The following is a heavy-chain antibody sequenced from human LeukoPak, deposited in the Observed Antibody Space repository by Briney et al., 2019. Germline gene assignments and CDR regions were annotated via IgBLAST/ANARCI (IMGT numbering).Heavy chain of an antibody. J-gene: IGHJ1*01. CDR2: INPNSGGT. V-gene: IGHV1-2*02. CDR1: GYTFTGYY. CDR3: ARGGRTVTQAEYFQH. Sequence: ASAKVSCKASGYTFTGYYMHWVRQAPGQGLEWMGWINPNSGGTNYAQKFQGRVTMTRDTSISTAYMELSRLRSDDTAVYYCARGGRTVTQAEYFQHWGQGTLVTVSS. D-gene: IGHD4-17*01.